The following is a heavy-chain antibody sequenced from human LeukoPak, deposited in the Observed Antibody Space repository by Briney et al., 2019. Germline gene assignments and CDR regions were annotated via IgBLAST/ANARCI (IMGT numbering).Heavy chain of an antibody. D-gene: IGHD3-10*01. V-gene: IGHV1-46*01. J-gene: IGHJ6*03. CDR1: GYTFTSYY. CDR3: ARYYYGSGSNGSYYYYYMDV. CDR2: INPSGGST. Sequence: ASVKVSCKASGYTFTSYYMHWVRQAPGQGLEWMGIINPSGGSTSYAQKFQGRVTMTRDMSTSTVYMELSSLRSEDTAVYYCARYYYGSGSNGSYYYYYMDVWGKGTTVTVSS.